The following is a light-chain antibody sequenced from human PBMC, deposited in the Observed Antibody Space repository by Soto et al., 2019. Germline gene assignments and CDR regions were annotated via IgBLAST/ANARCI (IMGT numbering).Light chain of an antibody. CDR3: QQYGSP. Sequence: EFVLTQSPGTLSLSPGERATLSCRASQSISTNYLAWYQQKPGQAPKLLIYAASSRLTGIPDRFSGSGSGTHFTLTLRRLVSEDFDLYYCQQYGSPCGQGTGL. V-gene: IGKV3-20*01. J-gene: IGKJ5*01. CDR1: QSISTNY. CDR2: AAS.